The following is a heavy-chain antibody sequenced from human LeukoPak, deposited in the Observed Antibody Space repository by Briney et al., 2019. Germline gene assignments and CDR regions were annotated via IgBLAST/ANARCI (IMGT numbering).Heavy chain of an antibody. D-gene: IGHD2-2*01. V-gene: IGHV4-34*01. CDR1: GGSFSGYY. CDR2: INHSGST. Sequence: SETLSLTCAVYGGSFSGYYWSWIRQPPGEGLEWIGEINHSGSTNYNPSLKSRVTISVDTSKNQFSLKLSSVTAADTAVYYCARGPRGGSSTRRAEYFQHWGQGTLVTVSS. CDR3: ARGPRGGSSTRRAEYFQH. J-gene: IGHJ1*01.